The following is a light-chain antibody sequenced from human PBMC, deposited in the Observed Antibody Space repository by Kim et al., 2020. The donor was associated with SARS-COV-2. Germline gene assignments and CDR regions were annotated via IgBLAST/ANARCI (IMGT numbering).Light chain of an antibody. Sequence: SQGGRAALSCRASQSVSSSYLAWYQQKPGQAPRLLIYGASSRATGIPGRFSGSGSGTDFTLTISRLDPDDFAVYYCQQYGSSPRTFGQGTKVDIK. CDR2: GAS. CDR1: QSVSSSY. CDR3: QQYGSSPRT. V-gene: IGKV3-20*01. J-gene: IGKJ1*01.